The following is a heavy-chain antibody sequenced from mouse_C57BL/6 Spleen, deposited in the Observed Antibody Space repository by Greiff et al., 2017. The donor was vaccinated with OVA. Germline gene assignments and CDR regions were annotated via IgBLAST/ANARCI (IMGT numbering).Heavy chain of an antibody. CDR3: AREDYGSGDAMDY. V-gene: IGHV3-6*01. CDR2: ISYDGSN. J-gene: IGHJ4*01. CDR1: GYSITSGYY. D-gene: IGHD1-1*01. Sequence: EVKLVESGPGLVKPSQSLSLTCSVTGYSITSGYYWNWIRQFPGNKLEWMGYISYDGSNNYNPSLKNRISITRDTSKNQFFLKLNSVTTEDTATYYCAREDYGSGDAMDYWGQGTSVTVSS.